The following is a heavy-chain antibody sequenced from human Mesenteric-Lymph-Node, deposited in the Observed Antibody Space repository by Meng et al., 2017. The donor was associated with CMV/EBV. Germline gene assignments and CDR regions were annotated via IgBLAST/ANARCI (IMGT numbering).Heavy chain of an antibody. CDR3: ARVYDMEFAVPATYYYYYGMDV. Sequence: GESLKISCSASGFTFSSYWMYWVRQAPGKGLEWVSSISSSSSYIYYADSVKGRFTISRDNAKNSLYLQMNSLRAEDTAVYYCARVYDMEFAVPATYYYYYGMDVWGQGTTVTVSS. J-gene: IGHJ6*02. CDR1: GFTFSSYW. CDR2: ISSSSSYI. D-gene: IGHD2-2*01. V-gene: IGHV3-21*01.